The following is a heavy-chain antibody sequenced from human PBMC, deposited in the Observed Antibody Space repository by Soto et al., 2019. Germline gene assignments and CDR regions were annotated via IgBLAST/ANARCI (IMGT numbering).Heavy chain of an antibody. CDR3: ARDWTRVYYYYGMDV. CDR1: GFTFSDYY. J-gene: IGHJ6*02. CDR2: ISSSGSTI. D-gene: IGHD3-3*01. Sequence: GGSLRLSCAASGFTFSDYYMSWIRQAPGKGLEWVSYISSSGSTIYYADSVKGRFTISRDNAKNSLYLQMNSLRAEDTAVYYCARDWTRVYYYYGMDVWGQGTTVTVSS. V-gene: IGHV3-11*01.